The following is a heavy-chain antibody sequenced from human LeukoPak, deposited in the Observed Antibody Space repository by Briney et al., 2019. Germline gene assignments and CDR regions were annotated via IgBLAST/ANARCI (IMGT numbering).Heavy chain of an antibody. CDR3: ARLAGYSSSWYEFDP. Sequence: SETLSLTCAVYGGSFSGYYWSWIRQPPGKGLEWIGEINHSGSTNYNPSLKSRVTISVDTSKNQFSLKLSSVTAADTAVYYCARLAGYSSSWYEFDPWGQGTLVTVSS. CDR2: INHSGST. J-gene: IGHJ5*02. V-gene: IGHV4-34*01. D-gene: IGHD6-13*01. CDR1: GGSFSGYY.